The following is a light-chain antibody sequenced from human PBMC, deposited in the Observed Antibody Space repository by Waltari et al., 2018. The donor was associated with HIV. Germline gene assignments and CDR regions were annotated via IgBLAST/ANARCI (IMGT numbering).Light chain of an antibody. CDR2: EGP. Sequence: QSALTQPASVSASHGQPITITCAGNNGDLGDYKSVSWYHHVPGHAPQLGIYEGPNPPLGVSDRFAAAKAGDTASLTISYLLNEDEGDYYCASFTSNTWLFGGGTKVTVL. CDR3: ASFTSNTWL. V-gene: IGLV2-14*01. J-gene: IGLJ3*02. CDR1: NGDLGDYKS.